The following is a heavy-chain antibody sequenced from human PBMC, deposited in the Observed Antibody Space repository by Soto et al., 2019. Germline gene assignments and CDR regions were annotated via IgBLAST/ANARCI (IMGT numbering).Heavy chain of an antibody. Sequence: EVRLVESGGVVVQPGGSLRLSCAASGFMFDDFSMHWVRQAPVKGLEWVALIGRDSINTYYADFVRGRFIVSRDNSKNSLELQMNSLGSEDTSLYYCVKERDDASWTAFDHCGQGSLVIVSS. J-gene: IGHJ4*02. CDR3: VKERDDASWTAFDH. D-gene: IGHD2-2*01. CDR2: IGRDSINT. V-gene: IGHV3-43*01. CDR1: GFMFDDFS.